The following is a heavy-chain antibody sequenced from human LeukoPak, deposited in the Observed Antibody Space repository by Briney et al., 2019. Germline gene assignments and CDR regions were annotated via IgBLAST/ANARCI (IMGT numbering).Heavy chain of an antibody. V-gene: IGHV3-23*01. D-gene: IGHD3-22*01. CDR3: ARLPTFYDDSSGYHYDY. CDR1: DFTFNNYA. CDR2: TAGSGISK. Sequence: GGSLRLSCVASDFTFNNYAMSWVRQAPERGLEWASSTAGSGISKDYADSVKGRFTISKDKSKNTLYLQMDNLRAEDTGVYFCARLPTFYDDSSGYHYDYWGQGTLVTVSS. J-gene: IGHJ4*02.